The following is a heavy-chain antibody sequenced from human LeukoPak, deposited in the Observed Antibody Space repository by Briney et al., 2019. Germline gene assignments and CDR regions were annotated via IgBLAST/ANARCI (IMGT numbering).Heavy chain of an antibody. V-gene: IGHV3-30*18. CDR2: ISYDGSNK. Sequence: PGRSLILSCAASGFTFSSYGMHWVRQAPGKGLEWVAVISYDGSNKYYADSVKGRFTISRDNSKNTLYLQMNSLRAEDTAVYYCAKDDGSGSYYKGYFDYWGQGTLVTVSS. D-gene: IGHD3-10*01. J-gene: IGHJ4*02. CDR3: AKDDGSGSYYKGYFDY. CDR1: GFTFSSYG.